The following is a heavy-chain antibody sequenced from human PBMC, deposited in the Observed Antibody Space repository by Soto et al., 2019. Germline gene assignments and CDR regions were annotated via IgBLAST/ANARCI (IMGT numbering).Heavy chain of an antibody. CDR3: ARDYGDYGFDY. CDR1: GGSISSYY. Sequence: QVQLQESGPGLVKPSETLSLNCTVSGGSISSYYWSWIRQPPGKGLEWIGYIYYSGSTNYNPSLKGRLTISVDTSKNQFSLKLSSVTAADTAVYYCARDYGDYGFDYWGQGTLVTVSS. CDR2: IYYSGST. V-gene: IGHV4-59*01. J-gene: IGHJ4*02. D-gene: IGHD4-17*01.